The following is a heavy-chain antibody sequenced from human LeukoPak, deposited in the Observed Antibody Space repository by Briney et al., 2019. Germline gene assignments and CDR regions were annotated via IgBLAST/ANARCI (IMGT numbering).Heavy chain of an antibody. V-gene: IGHV3-74*01. J-gene: IGHJ5*02. Sequence: GGSLRLSCAASGFTFSSYGMHWVRQAPGKGLVWVSRINTDGSRTNYADSVKGRFTISRDNAKNTLYLQMNSLRAEDTAVYYCARESGIAAALDLWGQGTLVTVSS. CDR1: GFTFSSYG. CDR3: ARESGIAAALDL. CDR2: INTDGSRT. D-gene: IGHD6-13*01.